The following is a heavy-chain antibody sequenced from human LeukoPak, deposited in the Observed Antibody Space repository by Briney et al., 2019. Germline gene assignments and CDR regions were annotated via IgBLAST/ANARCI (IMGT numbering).Heavy chain of an antibody. D-gene: IGHD6-25*01. Sequence: AAVKVSCKASGYTFTNYHSKWVRQATGQGLEWMGWMNPNNGDSGYAQDFQGRATITRDTSISTSYMELRSLRSDDTAVYFCARTTSFTASGYDYWGQGTLVTVSS. CDR1: GYTFTNYH. CDR2: MNPNNGDS. J-gene: IGHJ4*02. V-gene: IGHV1-8*03. CDR3: ARTTSFTASGYDY.